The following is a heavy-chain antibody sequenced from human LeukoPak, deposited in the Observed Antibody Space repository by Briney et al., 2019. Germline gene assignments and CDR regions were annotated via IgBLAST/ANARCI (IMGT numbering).Heavy chain of an antibody. D-gene: IGHD4-23*01. CDR3: ARALGGGGNPPYYYYMDV. Sequence: SETLSLTCTVSGGSISSSSYYWGWIRQPPGKGLEWIGSIYYSGSTYYNPSLKSRVTISVDTSKNQFSLKVSSVAAADTAVYYCARALGGGGNPPYYYYMDVWGKGTTVTVSS. CDR1: GGSISSSSYY. J-gene: IGHJ6*03. V-gene: IGHV4-39*07. CDR2: IYYSGST.